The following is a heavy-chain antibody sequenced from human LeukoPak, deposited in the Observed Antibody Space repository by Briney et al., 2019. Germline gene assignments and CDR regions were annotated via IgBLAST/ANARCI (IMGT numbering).Heavy chain of an antibody. CDR3: AKEGGTGTRFDY. CDR2: ISGSGTGT. D-gene: IGHD1-7*01. V-gene: IGHV3-23*01. J-gene: IGHJ4*02. CDR1: GFTFSSSA. Sequence: GGSQRLSCAASGFTFSSSAMGWVRQAPGKGLYWVSAISGSGTGTYYADSVKGRFTISRDNSKNTLYLQMNSLRAEDTAVYYCAKEGGTGTRFDYWGQGTLVTVSS.